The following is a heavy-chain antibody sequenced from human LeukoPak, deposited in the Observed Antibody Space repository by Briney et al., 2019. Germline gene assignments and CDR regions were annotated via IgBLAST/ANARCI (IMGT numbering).Heavy chain of an antibody. V-gene: IGHV4-31*03. CDR1: GDSFSSASNY. Sequence: SETLSLTCSVSGDSFSSASNYWSWMRQPVGKGLEWIGYIYYSGSTYYNPSLKSRVTISVDTSKNQFSLKLSSVTAADTAVYYCASATEWLRFDYWGRGTLVTVSS. J-gene: IGHJ4*02. CDR2: IYYSGST. CDR3: ASATEWLRFDY. D-gene: IGHD5-12*01.